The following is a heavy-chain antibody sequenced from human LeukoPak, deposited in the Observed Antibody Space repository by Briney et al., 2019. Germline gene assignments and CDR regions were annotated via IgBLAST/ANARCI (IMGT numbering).Heavy chain of an antibody. V-gene: IGHV3-11*01. Sequence: PGGSLRLSCAASGFIFSDCYMNWIRQAPGKGLEWVSYISGSGNTKYYADSVKGRFTISRDNAKNSLYLQMNSLRAEDTAVYYCARDGGMDYWGQGTLVTVSS. CDR1: GFIFSDCY. CDR2: ISGSGNTK. CDR3: ARDGGMDY. D-gene: IGHD3-16*01. J-gene: IGHJ4*02.